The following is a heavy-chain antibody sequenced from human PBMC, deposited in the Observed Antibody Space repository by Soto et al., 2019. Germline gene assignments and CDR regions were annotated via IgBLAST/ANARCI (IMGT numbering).Heavy chain of an antibody. J-gene: IGHJ6*02. D-gene: IGHD3-22*01. CDR1: GYSFTSYW. CDR3: ARLDGRSGYSPLYGMDV. Sequence: GESLKISCKGSGYSFTSYWIGWVRQMPGKGLEWMGIIYPGDSDTRYSPSFQGQVTISADKSISTAYLQWSSLKASDTAMYYCARLDGRSGYSPLYGMDVWGQGNTVTVSS. CDR2: IYPGDSDT. V-gene: IGHV5-51*01.